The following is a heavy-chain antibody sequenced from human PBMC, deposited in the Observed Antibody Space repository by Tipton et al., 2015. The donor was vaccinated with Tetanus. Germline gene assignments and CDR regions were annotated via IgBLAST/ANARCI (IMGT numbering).Heavy chain of an antibody. J-gene: IGHJ6*02. D-gene: IGHD3-22*01. CDR1: GYTFTSYY. CDR2: INPSGGST. Sequence: QSGPEVKKPGASVKVSCKASGYTFTSYYMHWVRQAPGQGLEWMGIINPSGGSTSYAQKFQGRVTMTRDTSTSTVYMELSSLRSEDTAVYYCARDGAVEYEGEGSGYYSPYYYCGMDVWGQGTTVTVSS. CDR3: ARDGAVEYEGEGSGYYSPYYYCGMDV. V-gene: IGHV1-46*01.